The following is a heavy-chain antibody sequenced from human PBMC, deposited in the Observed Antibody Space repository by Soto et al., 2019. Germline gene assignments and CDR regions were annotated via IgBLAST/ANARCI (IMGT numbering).Heavy chain of an antibody. D-gene: IGHD3-3*01. CDR2: ISSSSSYI. V-gene: IGHV3-21*01. Sequence: GGPRRLSCAASGFTFSSYIMNWVRQAPGKGLEWVSSISSSSSYIYYADSVKGRFTISRDNAKNSLYLQMNSLRAEDTAVYYCASRITIFGPAGYWGQGTLVTVSS. CDR3: ASRITIFGPAGY. CDR1: GFTFSSYI. J-gene: IGHJ4*02.